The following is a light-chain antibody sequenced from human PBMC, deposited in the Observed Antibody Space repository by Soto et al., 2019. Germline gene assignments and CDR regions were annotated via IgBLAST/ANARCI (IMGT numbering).Light chain of an antibody. J-gene: IGKJ4*01. CDR1: QTISSN. CDR3: QQYNEWPPLT. Sequence: EVVMTQSPATLSASPGERATLSCRASQTISSNVAWYQQKPGQAPRLLIYGASTRATGIPARFSGSGSGTEYTLTSSSLQSEEFAFYYCQQYNEWPPLTFGGGTKVEIK. V-gene: IGKV3-15*01. CDR2: GAS.